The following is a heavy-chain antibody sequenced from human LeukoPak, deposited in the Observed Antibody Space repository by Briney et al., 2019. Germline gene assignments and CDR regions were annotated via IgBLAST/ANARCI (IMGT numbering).Heavy chain of an antibody. CDR2: INHSGTT. J-gene: IGHJ6*02. Sequence: KASETLSLTCGVYGGSFSGCYWSWIRQSPGMGLDWIAEINHSGTTNYNPSFKSRVTISLDTSKNQFSLKLTSVTAADTAVYYCASSRSYYESSGWSYGMDVWGQGTTVTVSS. CDR1: GGSFSGCY. D-gene: IGHD3-22*01. CDR3: ASSRSYYESSGWSYGMDV. V-gene: IGHV4-34*01.